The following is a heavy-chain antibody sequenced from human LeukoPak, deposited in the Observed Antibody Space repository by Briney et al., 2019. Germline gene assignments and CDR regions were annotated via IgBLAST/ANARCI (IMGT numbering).Heavy chain of an antibody. CDR1: GFTFSSYS. J-gene: IGHJ4*02. Sequence: GGSLRLSCAASGFTFSSYSMNWVRQAPGKGLEWVAVISYDGSNKYYADSVKGRFTISRDNSKNTLYLQMNSLRAEDTAVYYCARDPSSGWYRTFDYWGQGTLVTVSS. CDR3: ARDPSSGWYRTFDY. CDR2: ISYDGSNK. V-gene: IGHV3-30*03. D-gene: IGHD6-19*01.